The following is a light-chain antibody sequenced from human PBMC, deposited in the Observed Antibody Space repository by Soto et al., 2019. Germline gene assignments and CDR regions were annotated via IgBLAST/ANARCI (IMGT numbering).Light chain of an antibody. CDR1: QSLVYSDGDTY. V-gene: IGKV2-30*01. CDR2: KVS. J-gene: IGKJ2*01. CDR3: MQGTHWPYT. Sequence: DVVMTQSPLSLPVTLGQPASISCRSSQSLVYSDGDTYLNWFQQRPGQSPRCLIYKVSDRDSGVPDRFSGSGSGTDFTLKISRVEAEDVGVYYCMQGTHWPYTFGQGTNLEIK.